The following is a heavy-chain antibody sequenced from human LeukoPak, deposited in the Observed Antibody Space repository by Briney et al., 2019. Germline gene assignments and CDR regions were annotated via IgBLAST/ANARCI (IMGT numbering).Heavy chain of an antibody. V-gene: IGHV1-2*02. CDR2: INPNSGGT. D-gene: IGHD3-22*01. CDR3: ARDTPYYYDSSGYFQH. CDR1: GYTFTGYY. Sequence: GASVKVSCKASGYTFTGYYMHWVRQAPGQGLEWMGWINPNSGGTNYAQKFQGRVTMTRDTSISTAYMELSRLRSDDTAVYYCARDTPYYYDSSGYFQHWGQGTLVTVSS. J-gene: IGHJ1*01.